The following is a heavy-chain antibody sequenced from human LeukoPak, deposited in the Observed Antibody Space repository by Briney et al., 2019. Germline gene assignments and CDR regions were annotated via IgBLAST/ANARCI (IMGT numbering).Heavy chain of an antibody. V-gene: IGHV4-39*07. CDR3: ARVLSAVTTPYIDY. D-gene: IGHD4-17*01. Sequence: PSETLSLTCTVSGGSISSSSYYWGWLRQPPGKGLEWIGSIYYSGSTYYNPSLKSRVTISVDTSKNQFSLKLSSVTAADTAVYYCARVLSAVTTPYIDYWGQGTLVTVSS. J-gene: IGHJ4*02. CDR2: IYYSGST. CDR1: GGSISSSSYY.